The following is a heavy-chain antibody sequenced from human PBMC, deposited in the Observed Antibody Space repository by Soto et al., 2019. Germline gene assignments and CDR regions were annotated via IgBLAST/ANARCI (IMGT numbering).Heavy chain of an antibody. D-gene: IGHD4-17*01. CDR3: ARRYGPGFDY. J-gene: IGHJ4*02. CDR1: GGSISSYY. V-gene: IGHV4-59*08. CDR2: IYYSGST. Sequence: VSSSETLSLNCTVSGGSISSYYWSWIRQPPGKGLEWIGYIYYSGSTNYNPSLKSRVPISVDTSKNQFSLKLSSVTAADTAVYYCARRYGPGFDYWGQGTLVTVSS.